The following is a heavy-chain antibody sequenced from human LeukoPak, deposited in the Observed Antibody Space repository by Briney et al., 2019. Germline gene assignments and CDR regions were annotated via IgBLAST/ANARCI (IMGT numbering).Heavy chain of an antibody. CDR3: ARSATTATTRFFDL. Sequence: GGSLRLSCAASGLTFSSYSMDWVRQAPGKGLEWISCIRSSSSTIYYADSVKGRFTISRDNAKNSLYLQMNSLRAEDTALYYCARSATTATTRFFDLWGRGTLVTVSS. D-gene: IGHD4-17*01. CDR1: GLTFSSYS. V-gene: IGHV3-48*01. CDR2: IRSSSSTI. J-gene: IGHJ2*01.